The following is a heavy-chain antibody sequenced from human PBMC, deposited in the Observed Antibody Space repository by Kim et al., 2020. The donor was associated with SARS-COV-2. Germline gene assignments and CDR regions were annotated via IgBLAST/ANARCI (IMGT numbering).Heavy chain of an antibody. CDR1: GYTFTGYY. CDR2: INPNSGGT. D-gene: IGHD3-10*01. J-gene: IGHJ6*02. Sequence: ASVKVSCKASGYTFTGYYMHWVRQAPGQGLEWMGWINPNSGGTNYAQKFQGWVTMTRDTSISTAYMELSRLRSDDTAVYYCARDFVLLWFGELPSYGMDVWGQGTTVTVSS. CDR3: ARDFVLLWFGELPSYGMDV. V-gene: IGHV1-2*04.